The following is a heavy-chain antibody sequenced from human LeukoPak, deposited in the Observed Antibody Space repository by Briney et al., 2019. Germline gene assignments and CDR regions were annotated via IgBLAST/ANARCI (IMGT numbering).Heavy chain of an antibody. Sequence: PGGSLRLSCEDSGSTFSTYWMSWLRQAPGKGLEWVANIKQDGSEENYVDSVKGRFTISRHNAKNSLYLQMGTLRAEDTAVYYCARTVTYAYIYWGQGTLVTVSS. CDR3: ARTVTYAYIY. D-gene: IGHD3-16*01. CDR1: GSTFSTYW. J-gene: IGHJ4*02. V-gene: IGHV3-7*01. CDR2: IKQDGSEE.